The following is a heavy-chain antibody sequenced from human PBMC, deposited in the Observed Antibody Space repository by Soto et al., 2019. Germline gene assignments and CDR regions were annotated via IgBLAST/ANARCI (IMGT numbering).Heavy chain of an antibody. CDR2: IWYDGSNK. J-gene: IGHJ5*02. V-gene: IGHV3-33*01. D-gene: IGHD3-10*01. CDR1: GFTFSSYG. Sequence: GGSLRLSCAASGFTFSSYGMHWVRQAPGKGLEWVAVIWYDGSNKYYADSVKGRFTISRDNSKNTLYLQMNSLRAEDTAVYYCARDLRKYYGSGSYPGWFDPWGQGTLVTVSS. CDR3: ARDLRKYYGSGSYPGWFDP.